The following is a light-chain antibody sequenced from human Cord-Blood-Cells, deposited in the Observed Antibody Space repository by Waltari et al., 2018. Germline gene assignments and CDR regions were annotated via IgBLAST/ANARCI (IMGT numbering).Light chain of an antibody. CDR2: GAS. V-gene: IGKV3-20*01. J-gene: IGKJ5*01. Sequence: EIVLTQSPGTLSLSPGERATLSCRASQSVSSSYLAWYQQKPGQAPRLPIYGASSRATVIPDRFSGSGSGTDFTLTISRLEPEDFAVYYCQQYGSSSITFGQGTRLEIK. CDR3: QQYGSSSIT. CDR1: QSVSSSY.